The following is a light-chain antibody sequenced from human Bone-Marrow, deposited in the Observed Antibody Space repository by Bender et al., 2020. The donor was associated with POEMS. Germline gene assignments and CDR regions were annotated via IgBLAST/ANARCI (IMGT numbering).Light chain of an antibody. CDR2: DVT. CDR3: CSAAPGSTLV. J-gene: IGLJ2*01. Sequence: QSALTQPASVSGSPGQSIAMTCTGTSSDVGGYNYVSWYQQHPGKAPKLVIYDVTKRPSGISNRFSGSKSGTTASMTISGLQAEDEADYSCCSAAPGSTLVFGGGTKLTVL. V-gene: IGLV2-14*03. CDR1: SSDVGGYNY.